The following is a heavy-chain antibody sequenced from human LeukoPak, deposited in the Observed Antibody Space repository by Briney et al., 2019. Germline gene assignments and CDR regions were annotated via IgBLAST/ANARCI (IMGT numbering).Heavy chain of an antibody. V-gene: IGHV3-74*01. CDR1: GFTFSSYW. J-gene: IGHJ4*02. D-gene: IGHD3-22*01. CDR3: ARANHPTYYDSSGYYQDY. Sequence: GGSLRLSCAASGFTFSSYWMHWVRQAPGKGLVWVSRISSDGSGTSYADSAKGRFTISRDNAKNTLYLQMNSLRAEDTGVYYCARANHPTYYDSSGYYQDYWGQGTLVTVSS. CDR2: ISSDGSGT.